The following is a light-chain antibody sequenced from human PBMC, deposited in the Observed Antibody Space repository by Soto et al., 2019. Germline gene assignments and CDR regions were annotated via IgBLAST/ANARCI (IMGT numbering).Light chain of an antibody. CDR2: DVS. CDR1: SSDVGGYNY. J-gene: IGLJ2*01. CDR3: SSYTSSSTYVV. V-gene: IGLV2-14*01. Sequence: QSALTHPASVSGSPGQSITISCTGTSSDVGGYNYVSWYQQHPGKAPKLMIYDVSNRPSGVSNRFSGSKSGNTASLTISGLQAEDEADYYCSSYTSSSTYVVFGGGTQLTVL.